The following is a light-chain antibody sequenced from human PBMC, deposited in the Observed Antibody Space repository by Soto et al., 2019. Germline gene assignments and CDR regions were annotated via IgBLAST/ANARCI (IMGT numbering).Light chain of an antibody. CDR1: QAIHSY. J-gene: IGKJ3*01. CDR3: QQRET. Sequence: DIQMTQSPSSLSASVGDRVTITCRASQAIHSYLNWYQQKPGKAPNLLIFATSTLQSGVPSRFSGSGSGTDCTLTISSLQPEDFATYYCQQRETFGPGTKVDIK. V-gene: IGKV1-39*01. CDR2: ATS.